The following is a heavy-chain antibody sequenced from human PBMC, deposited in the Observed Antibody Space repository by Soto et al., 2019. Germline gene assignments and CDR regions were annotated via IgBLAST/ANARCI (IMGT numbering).Heavy chain of an antibody. CDR2: ISAYNGNT. Sequence: ASVKVSCKASGYTFTSYGISWVRQAPGQGLEWMGWISAYNGNTNYAQKLQGRVTMTTDTSTSTAYMELRSLRSDDTAVYYCARTQDIVLIQPPFHYMDVWGKGTTVTVSS. CDR1: GYTFTSYG. V-gene: IGHV1-18*01. J-gene: IGHJ6*03. D-gene: IGHD2-8*01. CDR3: ARTQDIVLIQPPFHYMDV.